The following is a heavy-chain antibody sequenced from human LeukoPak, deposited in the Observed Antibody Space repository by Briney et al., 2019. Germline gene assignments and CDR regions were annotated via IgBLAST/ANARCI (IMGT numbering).Heavy chain of an antibody. V-gene: IGHV3-48*01. CDR1: GFTFSTYS. D-gene: IGHD4-11*01. CDR3: ARERWDYSIDY. CDR2: ISTGSSTI. J-gene: IGHJ4*02. Sequence: GGSLRLSCTASGFTFSTYSMNWVRQAPGKGLEWVSYISTGSSTIYYADSVKGRFTISRDNAKNLLYLQMNSLRAEDTAVYYCARERWDYSIDYWGQGTLVTVSS.